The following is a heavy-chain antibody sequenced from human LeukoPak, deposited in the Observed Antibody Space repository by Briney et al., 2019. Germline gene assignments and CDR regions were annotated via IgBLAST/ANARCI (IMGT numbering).Heavy chain of an antibody. V-gene: IGHV1-8*01. CDR3: AREYSAGLDW. J-gene: IGHJ4*02. Sequence: GASVKVSCKASGYTFTSYDINWVREGTGQGLEWLRWMNPNSGNTGYAQKFQGRVTMTRNHSISTAYMGLSSLRSEDTAVYYCAREYSAGLDWWGQGTLVTVSS. CDR1: GYTFTSYD. CDR2: MNPNSGNT. D-gene: IGHD6-13*01.